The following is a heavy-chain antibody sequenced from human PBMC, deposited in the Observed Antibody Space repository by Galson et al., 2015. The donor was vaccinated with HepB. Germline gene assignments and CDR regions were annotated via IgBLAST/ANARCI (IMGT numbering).Heavy chain of an antibody. CDR2: MNPNSGNT. V-gene: IGHV1-8*01. CDR3: ARGRPGSYPPPFDI. D-gene: IGHD1-26*01. CDR1: GSTFTSYD. J-gene: IGHJ3*02. Sequence: SVKVSCRASGSTFTSYDINWVRQATGQGLEWMGWMNPNSGNTGYAQKFQGRVTMTRNTSISTAYMELSSLRSEDTAVYYCARGRPGSYPPPFDIWGQGTMVTVSS.